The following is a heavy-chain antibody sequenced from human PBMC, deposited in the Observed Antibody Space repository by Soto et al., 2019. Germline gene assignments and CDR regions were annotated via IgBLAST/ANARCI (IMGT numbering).Heavy chain of an antibody. CDR2: IYHSGST. J-gene: IGHJ4*02. CDR3: ARDVGSSHGPGHPHYFDY. V-gene: IGHV4-30-2*05. CDR1: GGSIISCGYS. Sequence: PSETLSLTCAVSGGSIISCGYSWSLIRQPPGKGLEWIGYIYHSGSTYYNPSLKSRATISLDTSRNQFFLNLNSVTAADTAVYYCARDVGSSHGPGHPHYFDYWGQGTLVTVSS. D-gene: IGHD2-2*01.